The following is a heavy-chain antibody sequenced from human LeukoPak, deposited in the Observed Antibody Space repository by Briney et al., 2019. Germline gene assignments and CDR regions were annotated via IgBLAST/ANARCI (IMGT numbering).Heavy chain of an antibody. D-gene: IGHD1-26*01. Sequence: GGSLRLSCAASGFTFSSYGMHWVRQAPGKGLEWVAVISYDGSNKYYADSVKGRFTISRDNSKNTLYLQMNSLRAEDTAVYYCAKKSGSYYSRKHYFDYWGQGTLVTVSS. V-gene: IGHV3-30*18. CDR3: AKKSGSYYSRKHYFDY. J-gene: IGHJ4*02. CDR2: ISYDGSNK. CDR1: GFTFSSYG.